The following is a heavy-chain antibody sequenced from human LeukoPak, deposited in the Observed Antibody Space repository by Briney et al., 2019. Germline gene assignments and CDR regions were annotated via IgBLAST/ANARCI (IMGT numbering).Heavy chain of an antibody. Sequence: GGSLRLSCAASGFTFSSYAMSWVRQAPGKGLEWVSAISGSGGSTYYADSVKGRFTISRDNSKNTLYLQMNSLRAEDTAVYYCATDPYRYGDFDYWGQGTLVTVSS. CDR1: GFTFSSYA. CDR3: ATDPYRYGDFDY. D-gene: IGHD4-17*01. V-gene: IGHV3-23*01. J-gene: IGHJ4*02. CDR2: ISGSGGST.